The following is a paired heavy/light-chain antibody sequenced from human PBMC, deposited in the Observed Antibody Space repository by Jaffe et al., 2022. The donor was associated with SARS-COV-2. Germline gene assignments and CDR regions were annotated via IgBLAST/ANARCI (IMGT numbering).Heavy chain of an antibody. Sequence: EVQLVQSGAELKKPGESLRISCKGSGYSFTGHWIGWVRQISGKGLEWMGAVYPGDSDTRYSPPFEGQVTVSADKSITTAYLQWSSLKASDTAMYYCARRLMDCSGDSCYPRYFDFWGQGTLVTVSS. CDR3: ARRLMDCSGDSCYPRYFDF. V-gene: IGHV5-51*01. CDR2: VYPGDSDT. CDR1: GYSFTGHW. J-gene: IGHJ4*02. D-gene: IGHD2-15*01.
Light chain of an antibody. J-gene: IGKJ4*01. CDR2: WAS. V-gene: IGKV4-1*01. CDR1: QSVLYSSNNKNY. CDR3: QQYYSNPLT. Sequence: DIVMTQSPDSLAVSLGERATINCKSSQSVLYSSNNKNYLAWYQQKPGQPPKLLISWASTRESGVPDRFSGSGSGTDFTLTISSLQAEDVAVYYCQQYYSNPLTFGGGTKVEIK.